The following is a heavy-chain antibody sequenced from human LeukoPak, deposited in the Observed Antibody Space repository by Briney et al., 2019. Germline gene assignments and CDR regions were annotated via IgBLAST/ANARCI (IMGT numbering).Heavy chain of an antibody. D-gene: IGHD6-13*01. CDR3: ARDGAAAGIYRYYYGMDV. V-gene: IGHV3-48*01. Sequence: PGGSLRLSCAASGFTFSSYSMTWVRQAPGKGLEWVSYISSSSSTIYYADSVKGRFTISRDNAKNSLYLQMNSLRAEDTAVYYCARDGAAAGIYRYYYGMDVWGQGTTVTVSS. CDR1: GFTFSSYS. J-gene: IGHJ6*02. CDR2: ISSSSSTI.